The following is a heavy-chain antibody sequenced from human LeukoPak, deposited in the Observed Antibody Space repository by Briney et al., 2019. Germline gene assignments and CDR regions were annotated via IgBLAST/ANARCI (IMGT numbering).Heavy chain of an antibody. CDR2: IWHDGIHE. CDR1: GFTFNNYA. D-gene: IGHD1-26*01. Sequence: LPGGSLRLSCVASGFTFNNYAMHWVRQAPGKGLVWVAVIWHDGIHEYYADSMKGRITISRDSSKNTLYLQINSLRAEDTAVYYCARDRLSEWELRHNYFHYGLDVWGQGTTVTVSS. V-gene: IGHV3-33*01. CDR3: ARDRLSEWELRHNYFHYGLDV. J-gene: IGHJ6*02.